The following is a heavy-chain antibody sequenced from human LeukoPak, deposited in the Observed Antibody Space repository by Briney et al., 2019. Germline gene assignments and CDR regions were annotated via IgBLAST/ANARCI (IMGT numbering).Heavy chain of an antibody. Sequence: GGSLRLSCAASGFTFSSYAMSWVRQAPGKGLEWVSGISGSGGSTYYADFVKGRFTISRDNSKNTLYLQMNSLRAEDTAVDYCAKDNGDWFGAFDIWGQGTMVTVSS. D-gene: IGHD3-10*01. CDR1: GFTFSSYA. CDR2: ISGSGGST. CDR3: AKDNGDWFGAFDI. J-gene: IGHJ3*02. V-gene: IGHV3-23*01.